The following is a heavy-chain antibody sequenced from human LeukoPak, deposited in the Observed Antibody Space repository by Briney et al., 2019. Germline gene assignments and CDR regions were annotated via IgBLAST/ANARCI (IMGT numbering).Heavy chain of an antibody. CDR3: TRRAGYYYGMDV. CDR2: IYYSGST. V-gene: IGHV4-59*08. D-gene: IGHD3-22*01. CDR1: GGSISSLY. J-gene: IGHJ6*02. Sequence: SETLSLTCSVSGGSISSLYWSWIRQPPGKGLEWIGYIYYSGSTSYNPSLKSRVTISVDTSKNQFSLKLSSVTAADTAVYYCTRRAGYYYGMDVWGQGTTVTVSS.